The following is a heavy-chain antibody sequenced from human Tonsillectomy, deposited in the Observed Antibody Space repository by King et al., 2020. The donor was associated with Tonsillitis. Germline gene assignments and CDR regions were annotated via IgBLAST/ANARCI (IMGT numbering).Heavy chain of an antibody. V-gene: IGHV3-15*01. J-gene: IGHJ4*02. CDR2: IKSKSDGGTT. D-gene: IGHD2/OR15-2a*01. Sequence: VQLVESGGGLVKAGGSLRLSCAASGFTFSNAWMSWVRQAPGKGLEWVGRIKSKSDGGTTDYAAPVKGRFTISRDDSKNTLYLQMNSLTTEDTAVSYCTPEEYGRFYYWGQGPRVTVSS. CDR1: GFTFSNAW. CDR3: TPEEYGRFYY.